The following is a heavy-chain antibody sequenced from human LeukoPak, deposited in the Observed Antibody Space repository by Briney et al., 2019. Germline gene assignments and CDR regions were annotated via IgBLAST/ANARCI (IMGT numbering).Heavy chain of an antibody. D-gene: IGHD3-22*01. Sequence: PGGSLRLSCAASGFTFSSYWMHWVRHAPGKGLVWVSRINRDGSSTSYADSVKGRFTISRDNAKNTLYLQMNSLRAEDTAVYYCARDMGYYYDSSGLGWFDPWGQGTLVTVSS. J-gene: IGHJ5*02. V-gene: IGHV3-74*01. CDR1: GFTFSSYW. CDR2: INRDGSST. CDR3: ARDMGYYYDSSGLGWFDP.